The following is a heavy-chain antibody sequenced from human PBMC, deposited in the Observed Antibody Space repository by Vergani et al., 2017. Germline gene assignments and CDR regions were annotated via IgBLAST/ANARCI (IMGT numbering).Heavy chain of an antibody. D-gene: IGHD3-3*01. CDR1: GYIFSNYW. J-gene: IGHJ3*02. Sequence: EVHLVQSGAEVKKPGESLKISCGGSGYIFSNYWIAWVRQMPGKGLEWMGIIYPGDSQIRSSLSFQGRVTISADKSISTAYLQWYSLQASDTAMYYCARLGDGYYYHGFDIWGQGTAVTVSS. V-gene: IGHV5-51*03. CDR3: ARLGDGYYYHGFDI. CDR2: IYPGDSQI.